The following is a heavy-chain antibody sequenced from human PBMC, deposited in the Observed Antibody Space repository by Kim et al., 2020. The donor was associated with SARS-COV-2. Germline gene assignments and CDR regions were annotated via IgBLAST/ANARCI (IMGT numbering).Heavy chain of an antibody. CDR2: IRSKAYGGTT. D-gene: IGHD1-26*01. CDR3: TRAYSGSYYGYFDY. J-gene: IGHJ4*02. V-gene: IGHV3-49*04. Sequence: GGSLRLSCTASGFTFGDYAMSWVRQAPGKGLEWVGFIRSKAYGGTTEYAASVKGRFTISRDDSKSIAYLQMNSLKTEDTAVYYCTRAYSGSYYGYFDYWGKGTLVTVSS. CDR1: GFTFGDYA.